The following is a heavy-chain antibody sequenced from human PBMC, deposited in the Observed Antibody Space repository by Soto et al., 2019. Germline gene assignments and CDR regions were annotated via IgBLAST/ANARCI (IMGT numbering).Heavy chain of an antibody. D-gene: IGHD6-13*01. V-gene: IGHV3-21*01. CDR1: GFTFSSYS. CDR3: ARDRILGAAAGSYFDY. CDR2: ISSSSSYI. Sequence: PGGSLRLSCAASGFTFSSYSMNWVRQAPGKGLEWVSSISSSSSYIYYADSVKGRFTISRDNAKNSLYLQMNSLRAEDTAVYYCARDRILGAAAGSYFDYWGQGTLVTVSS. J-gene: IGHJ4*02.